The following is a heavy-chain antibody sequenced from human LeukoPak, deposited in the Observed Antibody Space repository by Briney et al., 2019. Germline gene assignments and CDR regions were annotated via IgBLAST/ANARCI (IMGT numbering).Heavy chain of an antibody. CDR3: ARGRRSSGRHDAFDI. V-gene: IGHV4-4*07. CDR1: GGSISSYY. CDR2: IYTSGST. J-gene: IGHJ3*02. D-gene: IGHD6-19*01. Sequence: SETLSLTCSVSGGSISSYYWNWIRQPAGKGLEWIGRIYTSGSTNYNPSVKSRVTISVDTSKNQFPLNLSSVTAADTAVYYCARGRRSSGRHDAFDIWGQGTMVTVSS.